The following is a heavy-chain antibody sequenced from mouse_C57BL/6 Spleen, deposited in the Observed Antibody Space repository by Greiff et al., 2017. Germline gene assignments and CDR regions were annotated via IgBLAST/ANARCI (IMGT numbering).Heavy chain of an antibody. CDR1: GYTFTDYC. V-gene: IGHV1-26*01. D-gene: IGHD2-1*01. Sequence: VQLQQPGAELVKPGASVKISCKASGYTFTDYCMHWVKQSPGQGLEWIGDINPNNGGTNYNQKFKGKATLTVDKSPSTAYMQLSSLTSEDSAVYCCARRGNYPDCDLDYWGQGTSVTVSS. CDR3: ARRGNYPDCDLDY. CDR2: INPNNGGT. J-gene: IGHJ4*01.